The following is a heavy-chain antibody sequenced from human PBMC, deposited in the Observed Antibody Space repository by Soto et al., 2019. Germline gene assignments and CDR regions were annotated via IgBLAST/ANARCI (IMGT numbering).Heavy chain of an antibody. CDR2: ISSSSSYT. J-gene: IGHJ5*02. CDR1: GFTFSDYY. V-gene: IGHV3-11*06. Sequence: WGSLRLSCAASGFTFSDYYMSWIRQARWKGLEWVSYISSSSSYTNYADSVKGRFTISRDNAKNSLFLQMNSLRGEDTAVYYCARSGLALPYSASHWFDPWGHGTLVTVSS. D-gene: IGHD3-22*01. CDR3: ARSGLALPYSASHWFDP.